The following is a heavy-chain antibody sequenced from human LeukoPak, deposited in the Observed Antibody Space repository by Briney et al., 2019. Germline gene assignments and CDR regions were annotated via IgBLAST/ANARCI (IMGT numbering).Heavy chain of an antibody. D-gene: IGHD6-13*01. Sequence: GGSLRLSCAASGFTFSSYAIHWVRQAPGKGLEWVAVIWYDGSNKYYADSVKGRFTISRDNSKNTLYLQMNSLRAEDTAVYYCARDAVYSSSWQYYWGQGTLVTVSS. V-gene: IGHV3-33*08. CDR3: ARDAVYSSSWQYY. J-gene: IGHJ4*02. CDR1: GFTFSSYA. CDR2: IWYDGSNK.